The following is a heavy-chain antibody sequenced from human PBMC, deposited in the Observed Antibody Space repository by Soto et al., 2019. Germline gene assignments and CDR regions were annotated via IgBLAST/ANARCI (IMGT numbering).Heavy chain of an antibody. CDR1: GLTLIKHA. V-gene: IGHV3-23*01. CDR2: ISGSGFST. J-gene: IGHJ4*02. D-gene: IGHD3-22*01. CDR3: ARTPGVITVISAFDH. Sequence: EVELLQSGGGLVQPGGSLRLSCAASGLTLIKHALPWFGQAPGKGLGGFSAISGSGFSTYDSDSVKGRFTISRDNSNNTLYLQMNSLRAEDTAIYYCARTPGVITVISAFDHWGQGTPVTVSS.